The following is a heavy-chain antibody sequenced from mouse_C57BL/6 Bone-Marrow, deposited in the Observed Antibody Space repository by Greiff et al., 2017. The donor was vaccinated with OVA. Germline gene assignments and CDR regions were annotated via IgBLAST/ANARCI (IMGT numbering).Heavy chain of an antibody. CDR1: GYTFTSYW. Sequence: QVQLQQPGAELVKPGASVKMSCKASGYTFTSYWITWVKQRPGQGLEWIGDIHPGSGSTNYNEKFKSKATLTVDTSSSTAYMQLSSLTSEDSAVYYCARRWYWYFDVWGTGTTFTVSS. CDR2: IHPGSGST. CDR3: ARRWYWYFDV. V-gene: IGHV1-55*01. D-gene: IGHD1-1*02. J-gene: IGHJ1*03.